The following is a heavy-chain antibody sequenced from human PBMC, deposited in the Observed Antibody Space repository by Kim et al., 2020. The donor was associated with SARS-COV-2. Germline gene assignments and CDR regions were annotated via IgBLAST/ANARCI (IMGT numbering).Heavy chain of an antibody. D-gene: IGHD6-19*01. CDR2: IYYTGST. V-gene: IGHV4-39*01. CDR1: GGSISSSSDY. Sequence: SETLSLTCTVSGGSISSSSDYWGCIRQPPGKGLEWIGSIYYTGSTYYNPSLKSRVSISVDTSKNQFSLKLSSVTAADTAVYYCARLVWDSSGWYFDYWGQGILVPVSS. CDR3: ARLVWDSSGWYFDY. J-gene: IGHJ4*02.